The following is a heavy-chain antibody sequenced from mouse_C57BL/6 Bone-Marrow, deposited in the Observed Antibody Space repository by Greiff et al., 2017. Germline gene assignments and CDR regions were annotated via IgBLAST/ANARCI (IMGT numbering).Heavy chain of an antibody. CDR2: IDPENGAT. J-gene: IGHJ3*01. CDR3: TTYSIYYDYDAWFAY. Sequence: EVQLQQSGAELVRPGASLKLSCTASGFNIKDDYMHWVKQRPEQGLEWIGWIDPENGATEYASQFQGKTTITAYKSSNTAYLQLSSLTSEDTAVYYCTTYSIYYDYDAWFAYWGQGTLGTVSA. CDR1: GFNIKDDY. V-gene: IGHV14-4*01. D-gene: IGHD2-4*01.